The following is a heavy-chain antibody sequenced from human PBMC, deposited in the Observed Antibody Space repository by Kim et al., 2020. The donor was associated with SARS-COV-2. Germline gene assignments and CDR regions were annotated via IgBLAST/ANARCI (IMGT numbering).Heavy chain of an antibody. CDR3: AKDQVTTVTPFPCY. D-gene: IGHD4-17*01. V-gene: IGHV3-23*01. J-gene: IGHJ4*02. Sequence: AASVKGRFTISRDNSKNTLYLQMNSLRAEDTAVYYCAKDQVTTVTPFPCYWGQGTLVTVSS.